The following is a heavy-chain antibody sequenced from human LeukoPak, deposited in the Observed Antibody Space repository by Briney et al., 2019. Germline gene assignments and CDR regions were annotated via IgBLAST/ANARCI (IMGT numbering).Heavy chain of an antibody. D-gene: IGHD3-10*01. J-gene: IGHJ6*03. CDR3: AKTQTRVV. CDR1: GGSISSSSFY. Sequence: NASETLSLTCTVSGGSISSSSFYWGWIRQPPGKGLEWIGSIYYSGSTFYNPSLKSRVTISVDTSENQFSLKLSSVTATDTAVYYCAKTQTRVVWGKGTTVTVSS. CDR2: IYYSGST. V-gene: IGHV4-39*01.